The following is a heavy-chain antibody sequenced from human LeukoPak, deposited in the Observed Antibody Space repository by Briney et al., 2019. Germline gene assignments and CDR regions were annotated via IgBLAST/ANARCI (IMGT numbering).Heavy chain of an antibody. CDR1: GESFSGYF. CDR3: ARGVGGSWYLGDLDY. D-gene: IGHD6-13*01. J-gene: IGHJ4*02. CDR2: INHSGST. V-gene: IGHV4-34*01. Sequence: SETLSLTCAVYGESFSGYFWSWIRQPPGKGLEWIGEINHSGSTNYNPSLKSRVTISVDTSKNQFFLKLSSVTAADTAVYYCARGVGGSWYLGDLDYWGQGTLVTVSS.